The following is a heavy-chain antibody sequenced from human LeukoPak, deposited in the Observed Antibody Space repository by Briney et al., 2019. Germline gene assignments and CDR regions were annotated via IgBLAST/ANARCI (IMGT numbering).Heavy chain of an antibody. V-gene: IGHV3-23*01. CDR1: GFTFSSYA. CDR3: AKGPVGATNSTYYYGMDV. D-gene: IGHD1-26*01. CDR2: ISGSGGST. J-gene: IGHJ6*02. Sequence: GGSLRLSCAASGFTFSSYAMSWVRQAPGKGLEWVSAISGSGGSTYYADSVKGRFTISRDNSKNTLYLQMNGLRAEDTAVYYCAKGPVGATNSTYYYGMDVWGQGTTVTVSS.